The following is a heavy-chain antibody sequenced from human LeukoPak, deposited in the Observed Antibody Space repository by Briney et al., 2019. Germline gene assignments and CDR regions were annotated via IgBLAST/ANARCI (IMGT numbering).Heavy chain of an antibody. CDR1: GGSISSGSYY. CDR3: ASSTIFGVVANWFDP. V-gene: IGHV4-39*07. CDR2: INHSGST. Sequence: SQTLSLTCTVSGGSISSGSYYWSWIRQPPGKGLEWIGEINHSGSTNYNPSLKSRVTISVDTSKNQFSLKLTSVTAADTAVYYCASSTIFGVVANWFDPWGQGTLVTVSS. D-gene: IGHD3-3*01. J-gene: IGHJ5*02.